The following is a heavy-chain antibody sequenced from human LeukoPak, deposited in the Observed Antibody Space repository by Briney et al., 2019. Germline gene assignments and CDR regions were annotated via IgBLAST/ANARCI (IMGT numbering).Heavy chain of an antibody. V-gene: IGHV4-59*01. Sequence: SETLSLTCTVSGDSISSYYWSWIRQPPGKGLEWIGYIYYSGSTNYNPSLKSRVTISVDTSKNQFSLKLSSVTAADTAVYYCASFDSSGYNFQHWGQGTLVTVSS. CDR3: ASFDSSGYNFQH. J-gene: IGHJ1*01. CDR2: IYYSGST. D-gene: IGHD3-22*01. CDR1: GDSISSYY.